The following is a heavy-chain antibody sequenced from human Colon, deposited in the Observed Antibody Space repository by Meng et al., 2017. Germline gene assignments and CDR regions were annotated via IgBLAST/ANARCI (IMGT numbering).Heavy chain of an antibody. Sequence: QPQLQESGPGLVKPSEALSLTCGVSGDYIGTGAYYWGWIRQAPGKGLEWIGSIGHSGFTYYTPSVRSRVTVSIDTSKNQFSLKLTSVTAADTAVYYCARGRTLFDSWGQGTLVTVSS. CDR1: GDYIGTGAYY. J-gene: IGHJ4*02. CDR3: ARGRTLFDS. CDR2: IGHSGFT. V-gene: IGHV4-39*01.